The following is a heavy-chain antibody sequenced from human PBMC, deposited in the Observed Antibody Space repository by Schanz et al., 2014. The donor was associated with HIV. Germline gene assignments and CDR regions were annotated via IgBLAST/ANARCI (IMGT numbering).Heavy chain of an antibody. Sequence: EVQLVESGGALVQPGGSLRLSCVASGFTFSGYWMHWVRQAPGKGLVWVSRINSDGSSTSYADSVKGRFTASRDSSKNTLFLQMNSLRVEDTATYYCRVFMFTYDVWGQGTMVTVSS. CDR2: INSDGSST. CDR3: RVFMFTYDV. CDR1: GFTFSGYW. J-gene: IGHJ3*01. V-gene: IGHV3-74*01. D-gene: IGHD3-16*01.